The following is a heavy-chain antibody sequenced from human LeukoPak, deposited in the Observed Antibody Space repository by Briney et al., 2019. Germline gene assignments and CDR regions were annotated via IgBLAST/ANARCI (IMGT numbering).Heavy chain of an antibody. D-gene: IGHD3-10*01. CDR3: ARLRVLDYYGSGTNEEVFDY. CDR1: GYTFTGYY. V-gene: IGHV1-2*02. J-gene: IGHJ4*02. CDR2: INPNSGGT. Sequence: GASVKVSCKASGYTFTGYYMHWVRQAPGQGLEWMGWINPNSGGTNYAQKFQGRVTMTRDTSISTAYMELSRLRSDDTAVYYCARLRVLDYYGSGTNEEVFDYWGQGTLVTVSS.